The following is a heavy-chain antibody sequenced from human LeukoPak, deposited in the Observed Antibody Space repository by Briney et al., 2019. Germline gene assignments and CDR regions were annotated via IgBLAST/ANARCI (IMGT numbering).Heavy chain of an antibody. CDR3: ARGDSSGYYYYYYYGMDV. V-gene: IGHV1-69*04. D-gene: IGHD3-22*01. J-gene: IGHJ6*02. CDR2: IIPILGIA. Sequence: ASVRVSCKASGGTFSSYAISWVRQAPGQGLEWMGRIIPILGIANYAQKFQGRVTITADKSTSTAYMELSSLRSEDTAVYYCARGDSSGYYYYYYYGMDVWGQGTTVTVS. CDR1: GGTFSSYA.